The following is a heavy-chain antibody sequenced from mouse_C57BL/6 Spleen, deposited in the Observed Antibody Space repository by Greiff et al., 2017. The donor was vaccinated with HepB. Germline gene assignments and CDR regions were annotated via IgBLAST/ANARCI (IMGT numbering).Heavy chain of an antibody. J-gene: IGHJ4*01. V-gene: IGHV1-64*01. Sequence: QVQLQQPGAELVKPGASVKLSCKASGYTFTSYWMHWVKQRPGQGLEWIGMIHPNSGSTNYNEKFKSKATLTVDKSSSTAYMQLSSLTSADAAVYYCAFYGSWVDYWGQGTSVTVSS. CDR3: AFYGSWVDY. CDR1: GYTFTSYW. CDR2: IHPNSGST. D-gene: IGHD1-1*01.